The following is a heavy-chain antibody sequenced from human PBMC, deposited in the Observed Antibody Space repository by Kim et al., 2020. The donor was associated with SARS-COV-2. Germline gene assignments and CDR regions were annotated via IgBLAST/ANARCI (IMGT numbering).Heavy chain of an antibody. CDR3: AREYSSFEF. J-gene: IGHJ4*02. V-gene: IGHV4-59*01. Sequence: SETLSLTCTVFGGSISIYYWSWLRQPPGKGLEWIGFIHYNGSTAYYPSLKGRVSISVDTSKNQISLTLTSVTTADTAVYYCAREYSSFEFWGPGSLVTVS. CDR1: GGSISIYY. D-gene: IGHD4-4*01. CDR2: IHYNGST.